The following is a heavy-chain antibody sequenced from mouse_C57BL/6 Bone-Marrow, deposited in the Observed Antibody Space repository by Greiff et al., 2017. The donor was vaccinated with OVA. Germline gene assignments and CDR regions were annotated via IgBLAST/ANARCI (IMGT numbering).Heavy chain of an antibody. J-gene: IGHJ4*01. Sequence: DVKLVESGGGLVKPGGSLKLSCAASGFTFSSYAMSWVRQTPEKRLEWVATISDGGSYTYYPDNVKGRFTISRDNAKNNLYLQMSHLKSEDTAMYYCARRFYAMDDWGQGTSVTVSS. CDR2: ISDGGSYT. CDR1: GFTFSSYA. V-gene: IGHV5-4*03. CDR3: ARRFYAMDD.